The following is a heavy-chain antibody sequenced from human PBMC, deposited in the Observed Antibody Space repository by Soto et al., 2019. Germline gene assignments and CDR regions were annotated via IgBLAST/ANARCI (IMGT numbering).Heavy chain of an antibody. J-gene: IGHJ4*02. CDR1: GGTFSSYA. D-gene: IGHD3-22*01. CDR3: ARSLYNGDSSGYYFNY. Sequence: GASVKVSCKASGGTFSSYAISWVRQAPGQGLGWMGGIIPIFGTANYAQTFQGRVTMTRDTSTSTVYMELSSLRSEDTAVYYCARSLYNGDSSGYYFNYWGQGTLVTVSS. CDR2: IIPIFGTA. V-gene: IGHV1-69*05.